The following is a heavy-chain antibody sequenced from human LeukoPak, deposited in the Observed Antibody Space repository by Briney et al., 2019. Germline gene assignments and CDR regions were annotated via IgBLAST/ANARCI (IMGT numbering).Heavy chain of an antibody. CDR3: AREEVAYYGSGSYMDY. D-gene: IGHD3-10*01. Sequence: QPGGSLRLSCAASGFTFSSYWMRWVRQAPEKGLVWVSRINSDGSSTSYADSVKGRFTISRDNAKNTLYLQMNSLRAEDTAVYYCAREEVAYYGSGSYMDYWGQGTLVTVSS. V-gene: IGHV3-74*01. CDR2: INSDGSST. CDR1: GFTFSSYW. J-gene: IGHJ4*02.